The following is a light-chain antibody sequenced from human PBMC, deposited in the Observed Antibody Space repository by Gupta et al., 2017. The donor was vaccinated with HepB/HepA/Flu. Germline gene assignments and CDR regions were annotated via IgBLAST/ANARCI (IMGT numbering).Light chain of an antibody. CDR2: DVS. J-gene: IGLJ2*01. CDR3: SSYTSSSTLA. Sequence: QSALTQPASVSGSPVQSITISCTGTSSDVGGYNYVSWYQQHPGKAPKLMIYDVSNRPAGVSNRFSGSKSGNTASLTISGLQDEDEADYYCSSYTSSSTLAFGGGTKLTVL. V-gene: IGLV2-14*03. CDR1: SSDVGGYNY.